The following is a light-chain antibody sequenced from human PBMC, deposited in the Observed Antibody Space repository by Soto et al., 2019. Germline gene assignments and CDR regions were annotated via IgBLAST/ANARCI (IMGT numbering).Light chain of an antibody. CDR2: GAS. CDR3: QQFDSSVT. J-gene: IGKJ1*01. V-gene: IGKV3-20*01. Sequence: EIVLTQSPGSLSLSPGERATLSCRASQSVSSTFFAWYQQRPGQAPRLLMYGASSRATGIPERFSGSGSGTDFTLTISRLEPEDFAVYYYQQFDSSVTFGQGTKVKSN. CDR1: QSVSSTF.